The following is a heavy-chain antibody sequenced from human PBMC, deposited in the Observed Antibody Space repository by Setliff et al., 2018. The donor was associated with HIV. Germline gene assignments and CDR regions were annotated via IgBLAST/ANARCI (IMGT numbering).Heavy chain of an antibody. Sequence: GGSLRLSCAASGFTFSSFAMNWVRQAPGEGLEWIAYNDLDSRAIYYSGSVRGRFTISRDNARDSLYLQMNSLRAEDSAVYYCVKSASWDLRGWLHWGQGTPVTVSS. J-gene: IGHJ4*02. CDR1: GFTFSSFA. CDR3: VKSASWDLRGWLH. CDR2: NDLDSRAI. V-gene: IGHV3-48*04. D-gene: IGHD6-19*01.